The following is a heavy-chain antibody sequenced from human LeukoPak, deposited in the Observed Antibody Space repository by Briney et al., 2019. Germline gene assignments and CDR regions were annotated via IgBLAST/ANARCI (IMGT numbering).Heavy chain of an antibody. CDR3: ARGGYYGSGNDFRFDP. CDR1: GGSINSYY. CDR2: IHYTGST. V-gene: IGHV4-59*01. Sequence: SETLSLTCTVSGGSINSYYRSWIRQPPGKGLECIGYIHYTGSTNYNPSLKSRVTISVDTSKGQFSLKLSSVTAADTAIYYCARGGYYGSGNDFRFDPWGQGTLVTVSS. J-gene: IGHJ5*02. D-gene: IGHD3-10*01.